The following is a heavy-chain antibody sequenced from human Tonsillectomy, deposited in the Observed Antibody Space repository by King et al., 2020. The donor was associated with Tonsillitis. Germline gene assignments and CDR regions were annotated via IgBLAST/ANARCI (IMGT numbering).Heavy chain of an antibody. CDR2: IRNKPSGYTT. V-gene: IGHV3-72*01. CDR1: GFTFSAYF. D-gene: IGHD2-15*01. CDR3: TKGDCRGGNCYAGDF. Sequence: EVQLVESGGGLVQPGGSLSLSCAASGFTFSAYFMDWVRQHPGRGLEWIGRIRNKPSGYTTEYAASVKGRFSIPRDDSRNSLYLQMNSLKSDDTAVYYCTKGDCRGGNCYAGDFWGQGTLVTVSS. J-gene: IGHJ4*02.